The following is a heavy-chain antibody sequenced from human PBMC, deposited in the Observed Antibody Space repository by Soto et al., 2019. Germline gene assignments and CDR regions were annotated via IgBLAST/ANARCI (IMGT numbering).Heavy chain of an antibody. V-gene: IGHV4-39*01. J-gene: IGHJ4*02. CDR1: GGSISSSSYY. Sequence: QLQLQESGPGLVKPSETLSLTCTVSGGSISSSSYYWGWIRQPPGKGLEWIGSIYYSGSTYYNPSLKSRVTISVDTSKNQFSLKLSSVTAADTAVYYCASPPGYGDYGDFDYWGQGTLVTVSS. CDR3: ASPPGYGDYGDFDY. D-gene: IGHD4-17*01. CDR2: IYYSGST.